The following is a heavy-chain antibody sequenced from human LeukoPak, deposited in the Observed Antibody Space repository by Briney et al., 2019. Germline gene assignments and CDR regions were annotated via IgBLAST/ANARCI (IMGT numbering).Heavy chain of an antibody. CDR2: ITSSSTTI. D-gene: IGHD4-17*01. CDR3: ARDPNGDNDAFDI. V-gene: IGHV3-48*02. Sequence: GGSLRLSCAASGFTFSKYSMSWVGQAPGKGLEWISFITSSSTTIYYADSVKGRFTISRDNAKNSLYLQMHSLRDEDTAVYYCARDPNGDNDAFDIWGQGTMVTVSS. J-gene: IGHJ3*02. CDR1: GFTFSKYS.